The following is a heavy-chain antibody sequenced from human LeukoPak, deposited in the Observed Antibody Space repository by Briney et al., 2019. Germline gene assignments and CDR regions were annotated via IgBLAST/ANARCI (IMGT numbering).Heavy chain of an antibody. CDR3: ARGQPPSYYDMDV. D-gene: IGHD6-13*01. J-gene: IGHJ6*02. Sequence: GGSLRLSCSASGFTFSSYAMHWVRQAPGKGLEYVSAISSNGGSTYYADSVKGRFTISRDNSKNTLYLQMNSLRAEDTALYYCARGQPPSYYDMDVWGQGTTVTVSS. CDR1: GFTFSSYA. V-gene: IGHV3-64*04. CDR2: ISSNGGST.